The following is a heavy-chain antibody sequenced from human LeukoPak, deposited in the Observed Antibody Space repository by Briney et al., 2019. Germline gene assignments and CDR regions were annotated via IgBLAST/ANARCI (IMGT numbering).Heavy chain of an antibody. J-gene: IGHJ5*02. CDR3: ARELTTNWFDP. Sequence: PGTTLRLSCTPSGHSITKNRMHGVREAPGNGLEGVAVISYHVSDISYADSVRGRFTISRDNSRKTLYLEISSLRVEDTAVYYFARELTTNWFDPWGQRTLVTVSS. D-gene: IGHD4/OR15-4a*01. CDR1: GHSITKNR. V-gene: IGHV3-30*03. CDR2: ISYHVSDI.